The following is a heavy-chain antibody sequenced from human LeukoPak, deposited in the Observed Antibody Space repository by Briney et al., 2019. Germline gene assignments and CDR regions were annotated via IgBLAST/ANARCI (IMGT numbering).Heavy chain of an antibody. CDR2: IYYSGST. D-gene: IGHD6-13*01. J-gene: IGHJ3*02. Sequence: PSETLSLTCTVSGGSISSDYWSWIRQPPGKGLEWNGYIYYSGSTNYNPSLKSRVTISVDTSKNQFSLKLSSVTAADTAVYYCARDGLGGIAAAGMGAFDIWGQGTMVTVSS. V-gene: IGHV4-59*01. CDR1: GGSISSDY. CDR3: ARDGLGGIAAAGMGAFDI.